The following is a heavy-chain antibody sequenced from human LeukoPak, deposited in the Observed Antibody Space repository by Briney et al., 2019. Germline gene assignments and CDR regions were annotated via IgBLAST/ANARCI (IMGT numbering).Heavy chain of an antibody. V-gene: IGHV3-64D*06. Sequence: PGGSLRLPCSASGFIFSRYSMHWVRQAPGKGLDYVSAINSNGGDTYYVDSVKGRFSVSRDNSKNTLYLQMSSLRAEDTAIYYCERVFGSGSGKYYADYWGQGTLVTVSS. CDR3: ERVFGSGSGKYYADY. J-gene: IGHJ4*02. CDR1: GFIFSRYS. D-gene: IGHD3-10*01. CDR2: INSNGGDT.